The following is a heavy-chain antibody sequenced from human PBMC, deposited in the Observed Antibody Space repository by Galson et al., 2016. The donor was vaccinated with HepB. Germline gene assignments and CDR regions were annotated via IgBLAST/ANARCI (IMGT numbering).Heavy chain of an antibody. CDR1: GFAFRSYP. D-gene: IGHD3-9*01. CDR3: AKNVILAGYSAFDY. CDR2: ISRDGSNE. V-gene: IGHV3-30*04. Sequence: SLRLSCAASGFAFRSYPMHWVRQAPGKGLEWVAVISRDGSNEWHADSVKGRFTISRDNSKNTLHLQMNSLRSEDTAVYYCAKNVILAGYSAFDYWGQGTLVTVSS. J-gene: IGHJ4*02.